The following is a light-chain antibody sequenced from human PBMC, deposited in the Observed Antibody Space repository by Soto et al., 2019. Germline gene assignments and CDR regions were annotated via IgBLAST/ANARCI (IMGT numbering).Light chain of an antibody. CDR3: SSYTSSSIV. CDR1: SSDVGGYNY. J-gene: IGLJ1*01. CDR2: DVS. V-gene: IGLV2-14*01. Sequence: QSVLTQPASVSGSPGQSITISCTGTSSDVGGYNYVPWYQQHPGKAPKLMIYDVSNRPSGVSNRFSGSKSGNTASLTISGLQAEDEADYYCSSYTSSSIVFGTGTKVT.